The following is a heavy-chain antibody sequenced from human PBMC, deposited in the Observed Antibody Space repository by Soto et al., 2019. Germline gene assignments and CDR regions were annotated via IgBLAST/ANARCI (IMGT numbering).Heavy chain of an antibody. CDR2: IYPGDSDT. V-gene: IGHV5-51*01. Sequence: PGESLKISCKGSGYSFTSYWIGWVRQMPGKGLEWMGIIYPGDSDTRYSPSFQGQVTISADKSISTAYLQWSSLKASDTAMYYCARITFRPFWSGYYNDAFDIWGQGTMVTVSS. J-gene: IGHJ3*02. D-gene: IGHD3-3*01. CDR3: ARITFRPFWSGYYNDAFDI. CDR1: GYSFTSYW.